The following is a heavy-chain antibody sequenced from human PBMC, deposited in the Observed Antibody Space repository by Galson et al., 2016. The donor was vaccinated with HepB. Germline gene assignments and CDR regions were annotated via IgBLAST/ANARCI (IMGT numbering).Heavy chain of an antibody. CDR1: GSSFTSYW. CDR3: ARHAIIDWPADFDY. D-gene: IGHD3-9*01. V-gene: IGHV5-51*01. Sequence: QSGAEVKKPGESLKISCKGSGSSFTSYWIGWVRQMPGKGLEWMGIIYPGHSDTSYSPSFQGQVSISADKSISTAYLEWSSLKASDTAMYYCARHAIIDWPADFDYWGQGNLISVSS. J-gene: IGHJ4*02. CDR2: IYPGHSDT.